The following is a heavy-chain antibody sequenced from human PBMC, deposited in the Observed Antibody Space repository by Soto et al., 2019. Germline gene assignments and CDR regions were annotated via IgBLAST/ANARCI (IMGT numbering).Heavy chain of an antibody. CDR3: ARVSDIVLMVYASHRWFAP. V-gene: IGHV1-18*01. D-gene: IGHD2-8*01. CDR1: GYTFTSYG. Sequence: ASVKVSCKASGYTFTSYGISWVRQAPGQGLEWMGWISAYNGNTNYAQKLQGRVTMTTDTSTSTAYMELRSLRSDDTAVYYCARVSDIVLMVYASHRWFAPRGQGTLVTVSS. J-gene: IGHJ5*02. CDR2: ISAYNGNT.